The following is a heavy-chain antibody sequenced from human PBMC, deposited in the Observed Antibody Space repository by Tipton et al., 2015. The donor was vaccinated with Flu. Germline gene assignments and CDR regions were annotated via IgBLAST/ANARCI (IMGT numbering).Heavy chain of an antibody. CDR1: GGSVSSGSYY. J-gene: IGHJ4*02. D-gene: IGHD3-3*01. V-gene: IGHV4-61*01. CDR3: ARGDFWSGYYVDY. CDR2: IYYSGST. Sequence: LRLSCTVSGGSVSSGSYYWSWIRQPPGKGLEWIGYIYYSGSTNYNPSLKSRVTISVGTSKNQFSLKLSSVTAADTAVYYCARGDFWSGYYVDYWGQGTLVTVSS.